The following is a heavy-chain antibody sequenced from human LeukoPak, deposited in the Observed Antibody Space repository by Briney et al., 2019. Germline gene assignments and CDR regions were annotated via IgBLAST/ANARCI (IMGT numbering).Heavy chain of an antibody. CDR2: INSDGSST. V-gene: IGHV3-74*01. CDR3: TRISVVSTFRSPKYYFDY. D-gene: IGHD2/OR15-2a*01. J-gene: IGHJ4*02. CDR1: GFTFSSYW. Sequence: PGGSLRLSCAASGFTFSSYWMHWVRQAPGKGLVRVSRINSDGSSTSYADSVKGRFTISRDNAKNSLYLQLNSLRAEDTAVYYCTRISVVSTFRSPKYYFDYWGQGTLVTVSS.